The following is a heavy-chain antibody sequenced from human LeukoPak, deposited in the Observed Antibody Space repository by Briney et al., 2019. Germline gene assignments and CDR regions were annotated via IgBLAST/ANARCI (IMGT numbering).Heavy chain of an antibody. D-gene: IGHD3-22*01. V-gene: IGHV4-31*03. CDR1: GGSISSGGYY. CDR2: IYYSGST. Sequence: PSQTLSLTCTVSGGSISSGGYYWSWIRQHPGKGLEWIGYIYYSGSTYYNPSLKSRVTISVDTSKNQFSLKLSSVTAADTAVYYCASRSRTMYSEYYYDSSGYPTGGAFDIWGQGTLVTVSS. CDR3: ASRSRTMYSEYYYDSSGYPTGGAFDI. J-gene: IGHJ4*02.